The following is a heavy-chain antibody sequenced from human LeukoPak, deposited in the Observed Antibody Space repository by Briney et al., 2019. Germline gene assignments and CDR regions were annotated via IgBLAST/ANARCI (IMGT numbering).Heavy chain of an antibody. CDR3: ARERPGIVGARSAFDI. Sequence: SETLSLTCTVSGGSISSYYWSWIRQPPGKGLEWIGYIYYSGSTDYNPSLKSRVTISVDTSNNQFSLKLSSVTAADTAVYYCARERPGIVGARSAFDIWGQGTMVTVSS. D-gene: IGHD1-26*01. CDR2: IYYSGST. V-gene: IGHV4-59*01. CDR1: GGSISSYY. J-gene: IGHJ3*02.